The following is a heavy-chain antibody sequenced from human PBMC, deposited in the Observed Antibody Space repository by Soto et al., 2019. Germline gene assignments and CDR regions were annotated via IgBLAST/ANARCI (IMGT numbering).Heavy chain of an antibody. Sequence: RGESLKISCKGSGYNFAGYWIAWVRQMPGKGLELMGIIYPSDSDTRYRPSFQGQVTISADKSISSAYLQWSSLRVSDTAMYYCARGGVSTRTFDYWGQGTPVTVSS. CDR1: GYNFAGYW. CDR3: ARGGVSTRTFDY. J-gene: IGHJ4*02. D-gene: IGHD3-3*01. CDR2: IYPSDSDT. V-gene: IGHV5-51*01.